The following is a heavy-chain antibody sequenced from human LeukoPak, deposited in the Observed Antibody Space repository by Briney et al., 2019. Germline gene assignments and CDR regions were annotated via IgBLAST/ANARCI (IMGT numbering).Heavy chain of an antibody. CDR2: ISAYNGNT. CDR1: GYTFTSYG. D-gene: IGHD3-22*01. Sequence: ASVKVSCKASGYTFTSYGISWVRQAPGQGLEWMGWISAYNGNTNYAQKLQGRVTMTTDTSTSTAYMELRSLRSDDTAVYYCANWLDYYDSTGYNQFDYWGQGTLVTVSS. CDR3: ANWLDYYDSTGYNQFDY. J-gene: IGHJ4*02. V-gene: IGHV1-18*01.